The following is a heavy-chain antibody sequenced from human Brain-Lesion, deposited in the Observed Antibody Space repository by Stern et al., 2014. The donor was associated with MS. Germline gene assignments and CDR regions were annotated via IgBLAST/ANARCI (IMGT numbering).Heavy chain of an antibody. Sequence: VESGGGVVQPGRSLRLSCAASGFTFSNYGMHWVRQAPGKGLEWVAVISYDGSNQDYADSVKVRFTISRDNSKNTLYLQMNSLRAEDTAVYYCAKLHPPITMVRGYFDYWGQGTLVTVSS. V-gene: IGHV3-30*18. CDR3: AKLHPPITMVRGYFDY. CDR1: GFTFSNYG. D-gene: IGHD3-10*01. J-gene: IGHJ4*02. CDR2: ISYDGSNQ.